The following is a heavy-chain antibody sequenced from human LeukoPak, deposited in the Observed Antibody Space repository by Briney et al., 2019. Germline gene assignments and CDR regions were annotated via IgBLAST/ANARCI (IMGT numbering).Heavy chain of an antibody. CDR2: IYTSGST. V-gene: IGHV4-4*07. J-gene: IGHJ3*02. CDR3: ARVLGTGDSSGWYDYGDAFDI. CDR1: GGSISSYY. D-gene: IGHD6-19*01. Sequence: SETLSLTCTVSGGSISSYYWSWIRQPAGKGLEWIGRIYTSGSTDYNPSLKSRVTMSVDTSKNQFSLKLSSVTAADTAVYYCARVLGTGDSSGWYDYGDAFDIWGQGTMVTVSS.